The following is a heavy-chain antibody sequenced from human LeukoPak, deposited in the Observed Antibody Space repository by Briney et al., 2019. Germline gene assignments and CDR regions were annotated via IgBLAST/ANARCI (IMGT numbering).Heavy chain of an antibody. CDR3: ARRGSQLPVDY. V-gene: IGHV4-38-2*02. CDR2: IYHSGST. J-gene: IGHJ4*02. Sequence: SETLSLTCTVSGGSTSSGYYWGWIRQPPGKGLEWIGSIYHSGSTYYNPSLKSRVTISVDTSKNQFSLKLSSVTAAVTAVYYCARRGSQLPVDYWGQGTLVTVSS. CDR1: GGSTSSGYY. D-gene: IGHD2-2*01.